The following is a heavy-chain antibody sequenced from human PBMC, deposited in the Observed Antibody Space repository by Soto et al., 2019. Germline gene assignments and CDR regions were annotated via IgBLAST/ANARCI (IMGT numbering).Heavy chain of an antibody. CDR1: GGSFSGYY. J-gene: IGHJ5*02. CDR3: AVGGPLTGTTVAAAEEDTNWFDP. D-gene: IGHD1-7*01. CDR2: INHSGST. Sequence: SETLSLTCAVYGGSFSGYYWSWIRQPPGKGLEWIGEINHSGSTNYNPSLKSRVTISVDTSKNQFSLKLSSVTAADTAVYYCAVGGPLTGTTVAAAEEDTNWFDPWGQGTLVTVSS. V-gene: IGHV4-34*01.